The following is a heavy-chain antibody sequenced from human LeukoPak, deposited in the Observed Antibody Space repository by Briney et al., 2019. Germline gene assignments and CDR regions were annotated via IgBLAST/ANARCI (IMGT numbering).Heavy chain of an antibody. J-gene: IGHJ4*02. CDR2: INAGNGNT. CDR1: GYTFTSYA. D-gene: IGHD4-17*01. V-gene: IGHV1-3*01. Sequence: ASVKVSCKASGYTFTSYAMHWVRQAPGQRLEWMGWINAGNGNTKYSQKFQGRVTITRDTSASTAYMELSSQRSEDTAVYYCARDSRTWKRASGVTTPNYWGQGTLVTVSS. CDR3: ARDSRTWKRASGVTTPNY.